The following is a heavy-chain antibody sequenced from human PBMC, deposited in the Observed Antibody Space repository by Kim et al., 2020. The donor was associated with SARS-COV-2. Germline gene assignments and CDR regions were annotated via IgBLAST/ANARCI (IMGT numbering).Heavy chain of an antibody. Sequence: GGSLRLSCAASGFTFSSYAMSWVRQAPGKGLEWVSAISGSGGSTYYADSVKGRFTISRDNSKNTLYLQMNSLRAEDTAVYYCAKVDPSIAALFYGMDVWGQGTTVTVSS. V-gene: IGHV3-23*01. J-gene: IGHJ6*02. CDR1: GFTFSSYA. CDR2: ISGSGGST. D-gene: IGHD6-6*01. CDR3: AKVDPSIAALFYGMDV.